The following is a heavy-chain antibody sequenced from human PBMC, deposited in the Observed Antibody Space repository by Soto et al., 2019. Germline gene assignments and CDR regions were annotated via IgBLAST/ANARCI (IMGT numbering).Heavy chain of an antibody. V-gene: IGHV3-30-3*01. Sequence: SVRRARAASGFTFSSYAMHWVRQAPGKGLEWVAVISYDGSNKYYADSVKGRFTISRDNSKNTLYLQMNSLRAEDTAVYYCARAPELLMVLDYWGQGTLVTVSS. CDR2: ISYDGSNK. J-gene: IGHJ4*02. D-gene: IGHD1-26*01. CDR1: GFTFSSYA. CDR3: ARAPELLMVLDY.